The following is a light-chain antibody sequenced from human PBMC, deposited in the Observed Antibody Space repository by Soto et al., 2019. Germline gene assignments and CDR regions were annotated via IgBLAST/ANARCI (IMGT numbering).Light chain of an antibody. CDR1: QIISSTY. Sequence: DIVLTQSPGTLSLSPGERATLSCRASQIISSTYLGWYQQKPGQAPRLLIYGASSRATGIPDRFSASGSGTDFTLTISRLEPEDFAVYYCHHYGTALYTFGQGTKLEIK. CDR3: HHYGTALYT. CDR2: GAS. J-gene: IGKJ2*01. V-gene: IGKV3-20*01.